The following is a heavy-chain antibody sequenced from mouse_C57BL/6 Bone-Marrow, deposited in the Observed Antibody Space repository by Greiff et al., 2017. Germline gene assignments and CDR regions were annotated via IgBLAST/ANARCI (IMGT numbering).Heavy chain of an antibody. Sequence: EVQLQESGPGLVKPSQSLSLTCSVTGYSITSGYYWNWIRQFPGNKLEWMGYISYDGSNNYNPFLKNRISITRDTSKNQFFLKLNSVTTEYTATYCCARLRLRRGLCYWGQGTTLTVSA. CDR3: ARLRLRRGLCY. V-gene: IGHV3-6*01. J-gene: IGHJ2*01. D-gene: IGHD2-2*01. CDR1: GYSITSGYY. CDR2: ISYDGSN.